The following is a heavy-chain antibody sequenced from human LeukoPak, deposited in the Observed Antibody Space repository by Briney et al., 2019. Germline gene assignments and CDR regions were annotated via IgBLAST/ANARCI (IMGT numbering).Heavy chain of an antibody. Sequence: GASVKVSCKTSGYTFTDYFMHWVRQAPGQGLEWMGWINPNSGGTHYAQKFQGRVTMTRDTSISTAYMELSSLRSEDTAVYYCAREKIGSGYDQDLDYWGQGTMVTVSS. CDR3: AREKIGSGYDQDLDY. CDR2: INPNSGGT. CDR1: GYTFTDYF. D-gene: IGHD5-12*01. V-gene: IGHV1-2*02. J-gene: IGHJ4*02.